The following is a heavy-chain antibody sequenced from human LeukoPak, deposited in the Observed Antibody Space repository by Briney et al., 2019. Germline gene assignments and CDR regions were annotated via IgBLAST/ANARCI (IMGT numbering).Heavy chain of an antibody. J-gene: IGHJ4*02. Sequence: ASVKVSCKASGYTFTSYAMHWVRQAPGQRLEWMGWIIAGNGNTKYSQKFQGRVTITRDTSASTAYMELRSLRSDDTAVYYCARVREQLAFDYWGQGTLVTVSS. D-gene: IGHD6-6*01. V-gene: IGHV1-3*01. CDR3: ARVREQLAFDY. CDR1: GYTFTSYA. CDR2: IIAGNGNT.